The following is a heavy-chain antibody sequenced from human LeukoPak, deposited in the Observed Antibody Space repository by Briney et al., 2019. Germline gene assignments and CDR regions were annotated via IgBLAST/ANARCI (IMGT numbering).Heavy chain of an antibody. J-gene: IGHJ4*02. D-gene: IGHD3-10*01. CDR2: IRYDGSNK. Sequence: GGSLRLSCAASGFTFSSYGMHWVRQAPGKGLEWVAFIRYDGSNKYYADSVKGRLTISRDNSKNTLYLQMNSLRAEDTAVYYYAKVEVSVVRGVIDFDYWGQGTLVTVSS. CDR3: AKVEVSVVRGVIDFDY. V-gene: IGHV3-30*02. CDR1: GFTFSSYG.